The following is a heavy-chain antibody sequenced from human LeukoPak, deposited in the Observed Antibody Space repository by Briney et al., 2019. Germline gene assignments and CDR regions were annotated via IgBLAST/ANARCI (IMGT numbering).Heavy chain of an antibody. Sequence: TGGSLRLSCAASGFTLSSYSMNWVRQAPGKGLKWVSSISSTSSYIYYADSVKGRFTISRDNAKNSLYLQMNSLRAEDTAVYYCAREVAVAFDSWGQGTLVTVSS. V-gene: IGHV3-21*01. CDR3: AREVAVAFDS. J-gene: IGHJ4*02. CDR1: GFTLSSYS. CDR2: ISSTSSYI. D-gene: IGHD6-19*01.